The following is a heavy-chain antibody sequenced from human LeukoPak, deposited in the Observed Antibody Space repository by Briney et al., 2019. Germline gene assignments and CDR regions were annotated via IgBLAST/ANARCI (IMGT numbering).Heavy chain of an antibody. V-gene: IGHV4-30-4*01. D-gene: IGHD3-22*01. CDR2: IYYSGST. CDR1: GGSISSGDYY. Sequence: PSQTLSLTCTVSGGSISSGDYYWSWIRQPPGKGLEWIGYIYYSGSTYYNPSLKSRVTISVDTSKNQLALKLSSVTAADTAVYSCARDSSGYSVFDYWGQGTLVTVSS. CDR3: ARDSSGYSVFDY. J-gene: IGHJ4*02.